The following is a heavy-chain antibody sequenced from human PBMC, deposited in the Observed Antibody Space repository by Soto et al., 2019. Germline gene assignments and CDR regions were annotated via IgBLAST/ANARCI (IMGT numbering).Heavy chain of an antibody. J-gene: IGHJ6*01. CDR3: ARVRSGGVTNYPGDYDGREG. Sequence: PVVSLKLSFAASGFTFSSYEMNWVRQAPGKGLEWVSYISSSGSTIYYADSVKGRFTISRDNAKNSLYLQMNGLRAEDTAVYYCARVRSGGVTNYPGDYDGREGWGQGNTVTVAS. CDR1: GFTFSSYE. V-gene: IGHV3-48*03. D-gene: IGHD2-15*01. CDR2: ISSSGSTI.